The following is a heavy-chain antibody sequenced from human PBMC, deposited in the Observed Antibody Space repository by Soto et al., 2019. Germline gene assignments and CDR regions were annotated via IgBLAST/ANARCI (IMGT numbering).Heavy chain of an antibody. Sequence: QITLRESGPALVKPTQTLTLTCTFSGFSLNSRGVGVGWVSQPPGKALEWLAIVYWDDDKRYRPSLRSRLSIRKDTPKNQVVLTLTNTDPVDTATYYCVHRGPVDETGMGFDFWGQGSLVNVSS. CDR2: VYWDDDK. CDR3: VHRGPVDETGMGFDF. V-gene: IGHV2-5*02. D-gene: IGHD3-9*01. J-gene: IGHJ4*02. CDR1: GFSLNSRGVG.